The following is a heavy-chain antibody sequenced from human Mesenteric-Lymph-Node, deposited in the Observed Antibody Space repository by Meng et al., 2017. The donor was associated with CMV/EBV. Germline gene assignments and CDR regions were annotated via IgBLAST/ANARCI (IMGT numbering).Heavy chain of an antibody. D-gene: IGHD1-26*01. CDR2: ISAYNGNT. J-gene: IGHJ4*02. CDR3: ARGWELMY. Sequence: ASVKVSCKASGYIFSSYGISWVRQAPGQGLEWMGWISAYNGNTNFAQKFQGRVTLTTDTSTNTAYMELRSLRSDDTAVYYCARGWELMYWGQGTQVTVSS. CDR1: GYIFSSYG. V-gene: IGHV1-18*01.